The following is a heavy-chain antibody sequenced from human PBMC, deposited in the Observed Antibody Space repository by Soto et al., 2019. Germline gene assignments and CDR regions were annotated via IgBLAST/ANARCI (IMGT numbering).Heavy chain of an antibody. J-gene: IGHJ6*02. CDR2: IRGSGGST. V-gene: IGHV3-23*01. CDR1: GFTFSSYA. Sequence: EVQLLESGGGLVQPGGSLRLSCAASGFTFSSYAMSWVRQAPGKGLEWVSSIRGSGGSTQYADSVKGRFTISRDKSKKTLYLQMNSLRAEDTAVYCCAKERTYYYGSGSYHHYGMNVWGQGTTVTVSS. CDR3: AKERTYYYGSGSYHHYGMNV. D-gene: IGHD3-10*01.